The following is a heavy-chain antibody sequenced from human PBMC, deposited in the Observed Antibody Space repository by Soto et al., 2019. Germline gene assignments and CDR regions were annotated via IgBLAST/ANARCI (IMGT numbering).Heavy chain of an antibody. V-gene: IGHV4-34*01. D-gene: IGHD3-10*01. CDR3: ARGLILWFGELSRRGGYYYYMDV. J-gene: IGHJ6*03. CDR2: INDSGNI. CDR1: GGSFSGYQ. Sequence: SETLSLTCAVYGGSFSGYQWTWIRQTPGKGLEWIGEINDSGNINYNPSLKSRVTILVDTAKKQISLKLSSVTAADTAVYYCARGLILWFGELSRRGGYYYYMDVWGKGTTVPVSS.